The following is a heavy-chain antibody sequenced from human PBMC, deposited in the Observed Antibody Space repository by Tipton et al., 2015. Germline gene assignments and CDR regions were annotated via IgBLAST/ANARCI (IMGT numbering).Heavy chain of an antibody. Sequence: GSLRLSCAASGFTFGDHYMDWVRQAPRRGLEWVGRSGNKANNYTTQYAASVKGRFTISRDDSKNSLYLQMNSLKTEDTAVYYCTRSHMVRGLKYFYYYGMDVWGQGATVTVSS. CDR2: SGNKANNYTT. CDR1: GFTFGDHY. D-gene: IGHD3-10*01. V-gene: IGHV3-72*01. CDR3: TRSHMVRGLKYFYYYGMDV. J-gene: IGHJ6*02.